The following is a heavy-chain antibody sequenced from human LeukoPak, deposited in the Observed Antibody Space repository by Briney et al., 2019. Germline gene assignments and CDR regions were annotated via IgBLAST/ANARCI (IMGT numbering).Heavy chain of an antibody. D-gene: IGHD3-16*01. J-gene: IGHJ4*02. CDR1: GFTVSSNS. V-gene: IGHV3-53*01. CDR3: ARRAGAYPHPYDY. Sequence: TGGSLRLSCTVSGFTVSSNSMSWVRQAPGKGLEWVSFYSDNTHYSDSVKGRFTISRDNSKNTLYLQMNSLRAEDTAVYYCARRAGAYPHPYDYWGQGTLVTVSS. CDR2: YSDNT.